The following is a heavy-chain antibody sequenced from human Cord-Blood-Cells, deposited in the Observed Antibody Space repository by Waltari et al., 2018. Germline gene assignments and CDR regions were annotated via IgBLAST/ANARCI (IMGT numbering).Heavy chain of an antibody. CDR2: INPSGGST. CDR3: ARDRITMVRGGANWFDP. J-gene: IGHJ5*02. V-gene: IGHV1-46*01. CDR1: GYTFTSYY. Sequence: QVQLVQSGAEVKKPGASVKVSCKASGYTFTSYYMHWVRHAPGQGLEWMGIINPSGGSTSYAQKFQGRVTMTRDTSTSTVYMELSSLRSEDTAVYYCARDRITMVRGGANWFDPWGQGTLVTVSS. D-gene: IGHD3-10*01.